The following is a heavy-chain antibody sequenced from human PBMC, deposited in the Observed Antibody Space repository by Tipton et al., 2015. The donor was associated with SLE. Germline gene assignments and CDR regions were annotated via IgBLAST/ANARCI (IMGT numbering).Heavy chain of an antibody. J-gene: IGHJ3*02. V-gene: IGHV4-4*08. CDR1: GGSISSYY. D-gene: IGHD6-13*01. Sequence: TLSLTCTVSGGSISSYYWSWIRQPPGKGLEWIGYIYTSGSTNYNPSLKSRVTISVDTSKNQFSLKLSSVTAADTAVYYCARLGKATGYSSSWNAFDIWGQGTMVTVSS. CDR2: IYTSGST. CDR3: ARLGKATGYSSSWNAFDI.